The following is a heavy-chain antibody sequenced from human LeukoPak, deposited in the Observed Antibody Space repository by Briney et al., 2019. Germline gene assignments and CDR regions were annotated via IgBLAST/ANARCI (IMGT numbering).Heavy chain of an antibody. J-gene: IGHJ4*02. D-gene: IGHD7-27*01. CDR2: ITTSDGNT. CDR3: AKDGGLWVSAHWGDS. Sequence: GGSLRLSCAASGFTFSSYAMTWVRLAPGKGLEWVSTITTSDGNTYYADSVKGRFTVSRDNSKNTLFLRMNSLRAEDTAVYYCAKDGGLWVSAHWGDSWGRGTLVTVSS. CDR1: GFTFSSYA. V-gene: IGHV3-23*01.